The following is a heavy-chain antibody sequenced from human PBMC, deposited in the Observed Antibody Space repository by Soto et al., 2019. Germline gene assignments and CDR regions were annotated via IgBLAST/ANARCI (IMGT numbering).Heavy chain of an antibody. CDR1: GFTFSSYA. CDR2: ISGSGGST. Sequence: GGSLRLSCAASGFTFSSYAMSWVRQAPGKGLEWVSAISGSGGSTYYADSVKGRFTISRDNSKNTLYLQMNSLRAEDTAVYYCAKRGKSSGYSYGYFDYWGQGTLVTVSS. CDR3: AKRGKSSGYSYGYFDY. V-gene: IGHV3-23*01. D-gene: IGHD5-18*01. J-gene: IGHJ4*02.